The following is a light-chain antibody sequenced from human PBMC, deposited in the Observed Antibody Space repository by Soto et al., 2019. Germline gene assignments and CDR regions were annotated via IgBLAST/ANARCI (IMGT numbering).Light chain of an antibody. CDR2: ATS. CDR3: QQLNSFPIT. V-gene: IGKV1-12*01. CDR1: QDISSW. J-gene: IGKJ5*01. Sequence: DILMTQSPSSVSASVGDRVTIACRASQDISSWLAWYQQTPGRVPKLLIYATSKLQPGVPTRFSGSGSGTNFTLTISSLHPADFATYYCQQLNSFPITFGQGTRLEIK.